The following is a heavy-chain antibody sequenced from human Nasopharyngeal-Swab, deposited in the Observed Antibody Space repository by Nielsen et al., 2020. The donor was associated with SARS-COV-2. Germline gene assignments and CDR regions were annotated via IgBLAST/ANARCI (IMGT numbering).Heavy chain of an antibody. CDR2: IIPIFGTA. D-gene: IGHD3-22*01. J-gene: IGHJ4*02. V-gene: IGHV1-69*01. Sequence: WVRQAPGQGLEWMGGIIPIFGTANYAQKFQGRVTITADESTSTAYMELSSLRSEDTAVYYCARDPSGDYYYDSSGRPRHYFDYWGQGTLVPSPQ. CDR3: ARDPSGDYYYDSSGRPRHYFDY.